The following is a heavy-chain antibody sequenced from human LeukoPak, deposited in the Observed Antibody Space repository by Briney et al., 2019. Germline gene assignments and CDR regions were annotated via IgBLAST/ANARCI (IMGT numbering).Heavy chain of an antibody. J-gene: IGHJ4*02. CDR3: ARDNVVVLPAVAPQY. D-gene: IGHD2-2*01. V-gene: IGHV1-18*01. Sequence: ASVKVSCKASGYTFISSGISWVRQAPGQGLEWMGWISAYNGNTNYAQKLQGRVTMTTDTSTSTAYMELRSLRSDDTAVYYCARDNVVVLPAVAPQYWGQGTLVTVSS. CDR2: ISAYNGNT. CDR1: GYTFISSG.